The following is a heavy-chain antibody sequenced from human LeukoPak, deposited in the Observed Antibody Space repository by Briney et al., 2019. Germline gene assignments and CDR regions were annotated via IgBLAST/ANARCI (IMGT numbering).Heavy chain of an antibody. CDR3: ARLRGYYFDY. J-gene: IGHJ4*02. Sequence: SQTLSLTCTVSGGSISSGDYYWHWIRQPPGKGLEWIGYIYYSGSTYYNPSLKSRVTISVDTSKSQFSLKLSSVTAADTAVYYCARLRGYYFDYWGQGTLVTVFS. D-gene: IGHD3-16*01. V-gene: IGHV4-30-4*08. CDR1: GGSISSGDYY. CDR2: IYYSGST.